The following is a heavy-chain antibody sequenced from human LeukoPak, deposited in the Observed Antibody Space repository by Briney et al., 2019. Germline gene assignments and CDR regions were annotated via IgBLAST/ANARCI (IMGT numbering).Heavy chain of an antibody. J-gene: IGHJ5*02. CDR1: GYSFTTYW. D-gene: IGHD3-16*01. CDR3: ARHKEPYPLMITFGGVPPSWFDP. Sequence: GESLKISCKGSGYSFTTYWIGWVRQMPGKGLEWMGIIYPGDSDTRYSPSFQGHVTISADKSINTTYLHWRTLRASDSAMYYCARHKEPYPLMITFGGVPPSWFDPWGQGTLVTVSS. V-gene: IGHV5-51*01. CDR2: IYPGDSDT.